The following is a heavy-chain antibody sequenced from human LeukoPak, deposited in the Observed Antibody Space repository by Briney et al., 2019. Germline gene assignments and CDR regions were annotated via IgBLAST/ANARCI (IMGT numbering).Heavy chain of an antibody. J-gene: IGHJ4*02. Sequence: GGSLRLSCAASGFTFDDYAMHWVRQAPGKGLEWVSLISWDGGSTYYADSVKGRFTISRDNSKNSLYLQMNSLRAEDTAVYYCARGRLVRGVIRYYFDYWGQGTLVTVSS. D-gene: IGHD3-10*01. CDR2: ISWDGGST. CDR1: GFTFDDYA. CDR3: ARGRLVRGVIRYYFDY. V-gene: IGHV3-43D*03.